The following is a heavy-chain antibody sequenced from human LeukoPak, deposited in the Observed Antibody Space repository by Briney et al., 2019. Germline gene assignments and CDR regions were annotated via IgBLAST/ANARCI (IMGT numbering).Heavy chain of an antibody. CDR2: ISYEGRNK. J-gene: IGHJ1*01. CDR1: GFTFSNYG. V-gene: IGHV3-30*03. CDR3: ARDPGYLGDSSGLHFQH. Sequence: PGGSLRLSCAASGFTFSNYGMHWVRQAPGKGLEWVTVISYEGRNKHYANSVKGRFTISRDNSKNTLYLQMDSLRVEDTDVYYCARDPGYLGDSSGLHFQHWGQGTLVTVSS. D-gene: IGHD3-22*01.